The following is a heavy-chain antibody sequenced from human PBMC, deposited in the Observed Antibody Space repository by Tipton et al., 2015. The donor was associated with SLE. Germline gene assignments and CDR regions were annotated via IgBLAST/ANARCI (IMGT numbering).Heavy chain of an antibody. Sequence: QLVQSGGGVVQPGRSLRLSCAASGFTFSSYGMHWVRQAPGKGLEWVAVIWYDGSNKYYADSVKGRFTISRDNSKNTLYLQMNSLGAEDTAVYYFARARGGAVVVPAAITGVFDYWGQGTLVTVSS. CDR1: GFTFSSYG. V-gene: IGHV3-33*01. D-gene: IGHD2-2*02. CDR3: ARARGGAVVVPAAITGVFDY. J-gene: IGHJ4*02. CDR2: IWYDGSNK.